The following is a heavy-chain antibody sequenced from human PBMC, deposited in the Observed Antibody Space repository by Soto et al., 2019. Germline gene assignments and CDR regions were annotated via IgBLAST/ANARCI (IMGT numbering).Heavy chain of an antibody. V-gene: IGHV2-5*02. Sequence: QITLKESGPTLVKPTQTLTLTCTFSGFSLSTSGAGVGWIRQPPGKALEWLALIYWDDDKRNSPSLKSRLTITKDTSKTQVVFTMAIMDPADTATYYCAHSFDMLVDDAFDIWGQGTMVTVSS. CDR2: IYWDDDK. CDR1: GFSLSTSGAG. D-gene: IGHD3-9*01. J-gene: IGHJ3*02. CDR3: AHSFDMLVDDAFDI.